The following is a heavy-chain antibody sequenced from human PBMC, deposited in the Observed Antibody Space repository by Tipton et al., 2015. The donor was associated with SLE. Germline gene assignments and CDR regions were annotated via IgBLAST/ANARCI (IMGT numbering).Heavy chain of an antibody. V-gene: IGHV4-4*07. J-gene: IGHJ5*02. CDR3: ARGTRDDLLTGNLNRFDP. CDR1: GGSISGYF. D-gene: IGHD3-9*01. Sequence: TLSLTCNVSGGSISGYFWSWIRQPAGKGLEWIGHIYTSGSTNYNPSLKSRVTISVDTSKNQFSLKLSSVTAADTAVYYCARGTRDDLLTGNLNRFDPWGQGTQVTVSS. CDR2: IYTSGST.